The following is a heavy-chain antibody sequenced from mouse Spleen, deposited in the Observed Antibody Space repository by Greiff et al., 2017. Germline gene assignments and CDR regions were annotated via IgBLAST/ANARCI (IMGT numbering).Heavy chain of an antibody. D-gene: IGHD2-4*01. J-gene: IGHJ2*01. CDR2: INPYNGGT. V-gene: IGHV1-19*01. CDR3: AGYYDYGSYYFDY. Sequence: VQLQQSGPVLVKPGASVKMSCKASGYTFTDYYMNWVQQSHGKSLEWIGVINPYNGGTSYNQKFKGKATLTVDKSSSTAYMDLNSLTSEHSAVYDCAGYYDYGSYYFDYWGQGTTLTVSS. CDR1: GYTFTDYY.